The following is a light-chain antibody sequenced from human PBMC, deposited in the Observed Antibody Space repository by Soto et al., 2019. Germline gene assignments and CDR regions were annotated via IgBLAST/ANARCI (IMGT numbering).Light chain of an antibody. CDR1: SNDVGGSDY. CDR3: SSYTSSIVI. V-gene: IGLV2-14*03. J-gene: IGLJ2*01. Sequence: QSVLTQPASVSGSPGQSITISCTGTSNDVGGSDYVSWYQHHPGKAPKLMIYDVSHRPSHISNRFSASKSGFTASLTISGLQAEDEADYYCSSYTSSIVIFGGGTKLTVL. CDR2: DVS.